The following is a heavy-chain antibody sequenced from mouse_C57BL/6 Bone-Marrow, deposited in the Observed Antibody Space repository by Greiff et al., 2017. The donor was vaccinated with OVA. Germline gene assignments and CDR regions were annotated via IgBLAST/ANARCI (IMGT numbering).Heavy chain of an antibody. Sequence: QVQLQQSGAELVRPGTSVKMSCKASGYTFTNYWIGWAKQRPGHGLEWIGDIYPGGGYTNYNEKFKGKATLTADKSSSTAYMQFSSLTSEDSAVYDCARGGSTSAWFAYWGQGTLVTVSA. CDR3: ARGGSTSAWFAY. D-gene: IGHD1-1*01. J-gene: IGHJ3*01. V-gene: IGHV1-63*01. CDR2: IYPGGGYT. CDR1: GYTFTNYW.